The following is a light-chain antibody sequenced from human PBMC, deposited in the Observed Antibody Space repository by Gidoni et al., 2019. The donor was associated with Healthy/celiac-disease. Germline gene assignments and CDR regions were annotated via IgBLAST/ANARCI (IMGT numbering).Light chain of an antibody. CDR2: AAS. J-gene: IGKJ5*01. CDR3: QKYNSAPQT. V-gene: IGKV1-27*01. CDR1: QGISNY. Sequence: DIQITQSPSSLSASVGDRVTITCRASQGISNYLAWYQQKPGKVPKLLIYAASTLQSGVPSRFSGSGSGTDFTLTISSLQPEDVATYYCQKYNSAPQTFGQXTRLEIK.